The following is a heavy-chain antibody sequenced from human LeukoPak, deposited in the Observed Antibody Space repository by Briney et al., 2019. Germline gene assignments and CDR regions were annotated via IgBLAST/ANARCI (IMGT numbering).Heavy chain of an antibody. CDR2: ISYSGNT. V-gene: IGHV4-59*01. CDR3: ARVGGGDGGVAFDI. Sequence: SETLSLTCTVSGDSMSSYYWSWIRQPPGEGLEWIGYISYSGNTNYNPSLKSRVAMSVDTSSNEYSLKLRSVTPADTAVYYCARVGGGDGGVAFDIWGQGTVVTVSS. J-gene: IGHJ3*02. CDR1: GDSMSSYY. D-gene: IGHD2-21*02.